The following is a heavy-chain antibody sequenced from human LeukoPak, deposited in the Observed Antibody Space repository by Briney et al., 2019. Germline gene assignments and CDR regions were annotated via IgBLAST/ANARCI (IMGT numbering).Heavy chain of an antibody. CDR1: GFTFSNAW. D-gene: IGHD3-10*01. CDR2: IKSKTDGGTT. CDR3: TTDLLLWFGELLPSYFDY. Sequence: GGSLRLSCAASGFTFSNAWMSWVRQAPGKGLEWVGRIKSKTDGGTTDYAAPVKGRFTISRDDSKNTLYLQMNSLKTGDTAVYYCTTDLLLWFGELLPSYFDYWGQGTLVTVSS. J-gene: IGHJ4*02. V-gene: IGHV3-15*01.